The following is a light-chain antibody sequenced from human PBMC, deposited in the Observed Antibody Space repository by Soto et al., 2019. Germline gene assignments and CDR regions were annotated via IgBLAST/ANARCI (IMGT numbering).Light chain of an antibody. V-gene: IGKV3-11*01. Sequence: EIVLTQSPATLSLSPGERATLSCRASQSVSSYLAGYQQKHGQAPRLLIYDASNRASGIPARFSGGGSRTYFTLTISSLEPEDFAGYYCQQRSNWPPIFGRGPKLDLK. CDR3: QQRSNWPPI. CDR1: QSVSSY. CDR2: DAS. J-gene: IGKJ2*01.